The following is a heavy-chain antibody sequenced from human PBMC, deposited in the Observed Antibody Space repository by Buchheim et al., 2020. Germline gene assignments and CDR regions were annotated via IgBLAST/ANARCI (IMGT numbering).Heavy chain of an antibody. J-gene: IGHJ6*02. CDR3: ARDRAVVVPAAIIYYYGMDV. V-gene: IGHV1-2*04. CDR1: GYTFTGYY. Sequence: QVQLVQSGAEVKKPGASVKVSCKASGYTFTGYYMHWVRKAPGQGLEWMGWINPNSGGTNYAQKFQGWVTMTRDTSISTAYMELSRLRSDDTAVYYCARDRAVVVPAAIIYYYGMDVWGQGTT. CDR2: INPNSGGT. D-gene: IGHD2-2*01.